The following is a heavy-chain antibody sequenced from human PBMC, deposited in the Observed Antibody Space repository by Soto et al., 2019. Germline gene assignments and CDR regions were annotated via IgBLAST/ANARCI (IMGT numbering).Heavy chain of an antibody. D-gene: IGHD6-13*01. CDR1: GGSISSSSYY. CDR2: IYYSGST. V-gene: IGHV4-39*01. J-gene: IGHJ6*02. Sequence: PSETLSLTCTVSGGSISSSSYYWGWIRQPPGKGLEWIGSIYYSGSTYYNPSLKSRVTISVDTSKNQFSLKLSSVAAADTAVYYCASLYSSSWNTYYYYGMDVWGQGTTVTVSS. CDR3: ASLYSSSWNTYYYYGMDV.